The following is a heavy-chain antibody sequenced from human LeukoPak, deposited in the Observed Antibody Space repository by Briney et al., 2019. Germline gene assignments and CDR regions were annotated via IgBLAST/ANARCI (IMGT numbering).Heavy chain of an antibody. CDR1: GFTFSDYY. J-gene: IGHJ4*02. V-gene: IGHV3-11*04. CDR3: ARKRGFYDAYYFDY. D-gene: IGHD3-16*01. Sequence: GGSLRLSCTASGFTFSDYYMTWIRQAPGKGLEWVSYISNSGSTIYYADSVKGRFTISRDNAKNSLYLQMNSLRAEDTAVYYCARKRGFYDAYYFDYWGQGTLVTVSS. CDR2: ISNSGSTI.